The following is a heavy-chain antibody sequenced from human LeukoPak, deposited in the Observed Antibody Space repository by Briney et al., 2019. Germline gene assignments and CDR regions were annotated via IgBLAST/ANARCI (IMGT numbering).Heavy chain of an antibody. V-gene: IGHV3-21*01. D-gene: IGHD6-13*01. Sequence: PGGSLRLSCAASGFTFSSYAMSWVRQAPGKGLEWVSSISSTSSYIYEADSVKGRFTISRDNAKNSLSLEMNSLRAEDTAVYYCARESSSWYAPFVNWGQGTLVTVSS. CDR3: ARESSSWYAPFVN. CDR1: GFTFSSYA. J-gene: IGHJ4*02. CDR2: ISSTSSYI.